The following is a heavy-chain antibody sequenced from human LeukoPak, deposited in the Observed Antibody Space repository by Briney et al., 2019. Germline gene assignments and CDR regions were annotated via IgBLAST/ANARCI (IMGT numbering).Heavy chain of an antibody. CDR1: GFTFSSYA. Sequence: GGSLRLSCAASGFTFSSYAMSWVRQAPGKGLGWVSAISGSGGSTYYADSVKGRFTISRDNAKNTLYLQMNSLRAEDTAAYYCVRGLGSGYSYAYGVYWGQGTLVTVSS. CDR2: ISGSGGST. V-gene: IGHV3-23*01. J-gene: IGHJ4*02. CDR3: VRGLGSGYSYAYGVY. D-gene: IGHD5-18*01.